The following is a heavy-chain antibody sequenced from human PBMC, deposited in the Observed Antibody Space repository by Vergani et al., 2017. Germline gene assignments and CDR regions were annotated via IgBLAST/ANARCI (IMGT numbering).Heavy chain of an antibody. CDR3: ARDLGMNYYYYMDV. CDR2: IYYSGNT. V-gene: IGHV4-59*12. J-gene: IGHJ6*03. D-gene: IGHD6-13*01. Sequence: QVQLQESGPGLVKPSETLSLTCTVSGGSISSYYWSWIRQPPGKGLEWIGYIYYSGNTNYNPSLKSRVTISVDTSKNQFSLKLSSVTAADTAVYYFARDLGMNYYYYMDVWGKGTTVTVSS. CDR1: GGSISSYY.